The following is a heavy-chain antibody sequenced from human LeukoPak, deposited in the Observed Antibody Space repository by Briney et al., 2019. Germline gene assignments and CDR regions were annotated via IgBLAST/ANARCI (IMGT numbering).Heavy chain of an antibody. V-gene: IGHV4-31*03. CDR2: IYYSGST. D-gene: IGHD1-14*01. CDR3: ARAVTHWYFDL. CDR1: GVSISSGGYY. Sequence: SETLSLTCTVAGVSISSGGYYWSWIRQHPGKGLEWIGYIYYSGSTYHNPSLKSRVTISVDTSKNQFSLKLSSVTAADTAVYYCARAVTHWYFDLWGRGTLVTVSS. J-gene: IGHJ2*01.